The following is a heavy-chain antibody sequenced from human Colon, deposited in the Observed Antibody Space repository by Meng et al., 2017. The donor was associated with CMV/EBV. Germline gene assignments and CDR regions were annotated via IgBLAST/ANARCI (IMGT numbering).Heavy chain of an antibody. CDR1: GFTFSSYA. CDR2: ISSDSSRT. V-gene: IGHV3-23*01. Sequence: LLEDGRGLVQPGGSLRCSCAGSGFTFSSYAMSWVRQAPGKGLEWVAAISSDSSRTYYAESVKGRFTISRDNSMNTVFLEMNSLRAEDRALYYCAKESPYTSPREYYFDFWGQGTLVTVSS. CDR3: AKESPYTSPREYYFDF. J-gene: IGHJ4*01. D-gene: IGHD2-2*02.